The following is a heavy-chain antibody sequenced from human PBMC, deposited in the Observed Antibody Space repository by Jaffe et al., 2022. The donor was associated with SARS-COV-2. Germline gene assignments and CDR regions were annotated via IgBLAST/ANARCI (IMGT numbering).Heavy chain of an antibody. Sequence: QVQLVQSGAEVKKPGASVKVSCKASGYTFTGYYMHWVRQAPGQGLEWMGRINPNSGGTNYAQKFQGRVTMTRDTSISTAYMELSRLRSDDTAVYYCAREVGGYCSSTSCPEGYGMDVWGQGTTVTVSS. J-gene: IGHJ6*02. V-gene: IGHV1-2*06. D-gene: IGHD2-2*01. CDR3: AREVGGYCSSTSCPEGYGMDV. CDR2: INPNSGGT. CDR1: GYTFTGYY.